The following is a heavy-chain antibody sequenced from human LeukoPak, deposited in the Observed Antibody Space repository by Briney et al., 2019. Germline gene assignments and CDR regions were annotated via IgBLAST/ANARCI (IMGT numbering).Heavy chain of an antibody. J-gene: IGHJ4*02. Sequence: PGGSLRLSCAVSGFTFSNYWMNWVRQAPGKGLVWVSRINTDGSGTYYADSVKGRFTISRDNAKNTLYMQMNSLRGEDTAVYYCARDFQASGDYWGQGTLVTVSS. D-gene: IGHD6-19*01. CDR1: GFTFSNYW. V-gene: IGHV3-74*01. CDR3: ARDFQASGDY. CDR2: INTDGSGT.